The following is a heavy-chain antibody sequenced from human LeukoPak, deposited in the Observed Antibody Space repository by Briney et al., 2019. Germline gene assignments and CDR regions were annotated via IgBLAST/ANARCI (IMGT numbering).Heavy chain of an antibody. CDR2: DNPKNGAT. CDR1: GYTFTGFY. Sequence: GASVKVSCKPSGYTFTGFYLHWVRQAPGQGLQWMGWDNPKNGATKYSQTFRGRVTMTRDTSIDTAYMELSSLTSDDTAIYYCARPTHRLTVTTAIDYWGQGTLVTVSS. J-gene: IGHJ4*02. CDR3: ARPTHRLTVTTAIDY. D-gene: IGHD4-17*01. V-gene: IGHV1-2*02.